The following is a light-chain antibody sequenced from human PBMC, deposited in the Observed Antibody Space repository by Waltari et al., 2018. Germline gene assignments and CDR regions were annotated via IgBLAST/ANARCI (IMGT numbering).Light chain of an antibody. J-gene: IGKJ4*02. V-gene: IGKV3-11*01. CDR1: QSVNEY. CDR2: DPS. CDR3: HVRSNWPPVT. Sequence: ELVLTQSPATLSLSPGERATLSCRASQSVNEYLARYQQIPGQAPRLLIYDPSNRATGNPARFSGSGSGTDFTLTISSLEPEDFAIYYCHVRSNWPPVTFGGGTKVEIK.